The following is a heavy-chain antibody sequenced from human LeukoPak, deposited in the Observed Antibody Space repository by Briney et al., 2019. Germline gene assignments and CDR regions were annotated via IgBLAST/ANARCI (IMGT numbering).Heavy chain of an antibody. CDR3: ARDQQWLVLDY. CDR2: ISWNSGSI. V-gene: IGHV3-9*01. CDR1: GFTFDDYA. J-gene: IGHJ4*02. Sequence: GRSLRLSCAASGFTFDDYAMHWVRQAPGKGLEWVSGISWNSGSIGYADSVKGRFTISRDNSKNSLYLQMNSLRAEDTAVYYCARDQQWLVLDYWGQGPLVTVPS. D-gene: IGHD6-19*01.